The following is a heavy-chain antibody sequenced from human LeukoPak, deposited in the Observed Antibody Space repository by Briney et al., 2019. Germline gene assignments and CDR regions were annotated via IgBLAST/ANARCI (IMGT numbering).Heavy chain of an antibody. V-gene: IGHV1-69*13. D-gene: IGHD5-24*01. Sequence: SVKVPCEASGGTFGNSAFTWVRQAPGQGLEWMGGIIPLFRTTNYAQRFQGRVTITAVESTSTVYMELTSLTSEDTAVYYCARVPQYDGFNYDDAWGQGTLVTVSS. J-gene: IGHJ5*02. CDR2: IIPLFRTT. CDR1: GGTFGNSA. CDR3: ARVPQYDGFNYDDA.